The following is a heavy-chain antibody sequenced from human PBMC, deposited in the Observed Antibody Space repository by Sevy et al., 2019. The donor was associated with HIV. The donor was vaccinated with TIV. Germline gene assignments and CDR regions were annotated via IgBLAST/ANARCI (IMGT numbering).Heavy chain of an antibody. CDR3: ARRYFDL. Sequence: GGSLRLSCAASGFTFDTYWMQWVRQAPGQGLEWVANIRQDGNELYYADSVRGRFTISRDNAKETLHLQMSNLRVEDSAIYYCARRYFDLWGQGTLVTVSS. V-gene: IGHV3-7*01. CDR2: IRQDGNEL. CDR1: GFTFDTYW. J-gene: IGHJ4*02.